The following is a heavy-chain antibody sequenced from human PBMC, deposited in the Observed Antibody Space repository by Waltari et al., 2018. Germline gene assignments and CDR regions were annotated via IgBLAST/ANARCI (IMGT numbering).Heavy chain of an antibody. Sequence: EVQLVESGGGLVQPGRSLRLSCTASGFTFVDYAMSWFRLAPGKGLEWVGFIRRKAYGGTTEYAASVKGRFTISRDDSKSIAYLQMNSLKTEDTAVYYCTRVLVYEVYFDYWGQGTLVTVSS. CDR2: IRRKAYGGTT. CDR3: TRVLVYEVYFDY. V-gene: IGHV3-49*03. CDR1: GFTFVDYA. D-gene: IGHD5-12*01. J-gene: IGHJ4*02.